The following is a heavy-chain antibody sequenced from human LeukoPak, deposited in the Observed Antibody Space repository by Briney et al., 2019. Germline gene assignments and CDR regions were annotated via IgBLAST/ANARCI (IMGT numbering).Heavy chain of an antibody. CDR1: GGSISSYY. CDR2: IYYSGST. V-gene: IGHV4-59*01. D-gene: IGHD3-10*01. CDR3: ARETVLLWFGELLANWFDP. Sequence: SETLSLTCTVSGGSISSYYWSWIRQPLGKGLEWIGYIYYSGSTNYNPSLKSRVTISVDTSKNQFSLKLSSVTAADTAVYYCARETVLLWFGELLANWFDPWGQGTLVTVSS. J-gene: IGHJ5*02.